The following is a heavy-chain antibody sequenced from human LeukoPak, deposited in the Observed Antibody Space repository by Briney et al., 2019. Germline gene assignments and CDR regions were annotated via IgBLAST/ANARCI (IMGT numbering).Heavy chain of an antibody. J-gene: IGHJ5*02. CDR1: GGSISSGSYY. CDR2: IHTSGST. V-gene: IGHV4-61*02. D-gene: IGHD2-8*01. CDR3: ARLYGNWFDP. Sequence: SQTLSLTCTVSGGSISSGSYYWSWIRQPAGTGLEWIGRIHTSGSTNYNPSLKSRVTISVDTSKNQFSLKLSSVTAADTAVYYCARLYGNWFDPWGQGTLVTVSS.